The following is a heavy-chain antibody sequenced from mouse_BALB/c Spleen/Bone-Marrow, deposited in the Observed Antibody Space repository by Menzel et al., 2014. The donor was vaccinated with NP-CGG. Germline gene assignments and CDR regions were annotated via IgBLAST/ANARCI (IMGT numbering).Heavy chain of an antibody. V-gene: IGHV5-12*02. CDR1: GFTFSDYY. D-gene: IGHD2-10*01. J-gene: IGHJ2*01. Sequence: EVQGVESGGGLVQPGGSLKLSCATSGFTFSDYYMYWVRQTPEKRLEWVAYISNGGGSTYYPDTVKGRFTISRDSAKNTLYLQMSRLKSEDTAMYYCARQGAYSYFDYWGQGTTLTVSS. CDR2: ISNGGGST. CDR3: ARQGAYSYFDY.